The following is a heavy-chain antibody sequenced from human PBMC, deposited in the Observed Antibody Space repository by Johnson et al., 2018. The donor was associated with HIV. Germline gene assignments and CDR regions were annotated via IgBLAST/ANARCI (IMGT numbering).Heavy chain of an antibody. CDR1: GFTVSSNY. CDR3: ARVTMIVVVMQAFDI. J-gene: IGHJ3*02. D-gene: IGHD3-22*01. CDR2: IWYDGSNK. V-gene: IGHV3-33*08. Sequence: QMLLVESGGGLVQPGGSLRLSCAASGFTVSSNYMSWVRQAPGKGLEWVAVIWYDGSNKYYADSVKGRFTISRDNFKNTVYLQMNSLRAEDTAVYYCARVTMIVVVMQAFDIWGQGTMVTVSS.